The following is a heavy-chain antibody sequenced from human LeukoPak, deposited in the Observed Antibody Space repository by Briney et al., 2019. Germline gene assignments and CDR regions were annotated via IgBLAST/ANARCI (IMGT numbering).Heavy chain of an antibody. CDR2: IYSGGST. CDR1: GLTVSSNY. CDR3: ARDQSSGYFGY. V-gene: IGHV3-66*01. D-gene: IGHD3-22*01. Sequence: GGSLRLSCAASGLTVSSNYMSWVRQAPGKGLEWVSVIYSGGSTYYADSVKGRFTISRDNSKNTLFLQMNSLRAEDTAVYYCARDQSSGYFGYWGQGTLVTVSS. J-gene: IGHJ4*02.